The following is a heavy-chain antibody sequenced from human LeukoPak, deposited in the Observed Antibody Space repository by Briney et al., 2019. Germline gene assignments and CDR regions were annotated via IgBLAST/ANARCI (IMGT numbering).Heavy chain of an antibody. J-gene: IGHJ4*02. Sequence: GASVKVSCKASGYTFTSYGISWVRQAPGQGLEWMGWISAYNGNTNYAQKLQGRVTMTRDTSTSTVYMELSSLRSEDTAVYYCARDSRIEQQLDYWGQGTLVTVSS. D-gene: IGHD6-13*01. CDR1: GYTFTSYG. CDR3: ARDSRIEQQLDY. V-gene: IGHV1-18*01. CDR2: ISAYNGNT.